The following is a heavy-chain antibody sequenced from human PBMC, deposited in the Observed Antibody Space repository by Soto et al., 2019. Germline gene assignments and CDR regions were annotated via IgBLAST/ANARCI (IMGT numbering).Heavy chain of an antibody. CDR3: ARHQQQLSHYYGMDV. V-gene: IGHV5-51*01. D-gene: IGHD6-13*01. Sequence: PAESLTTCCEVSGYSFTSYCIGWVLQMPGKGLEWMGIIYPGDSDTRYSPSFQGQVTISADKSISTAYLQWSSLKASDTAMYYCARHQQQLSHYYGMDVWAQGTTVTVSS. J-gene: IGHJ6*02. CDR2: IYPGDSDT. CDR1: GYSFTSYC.